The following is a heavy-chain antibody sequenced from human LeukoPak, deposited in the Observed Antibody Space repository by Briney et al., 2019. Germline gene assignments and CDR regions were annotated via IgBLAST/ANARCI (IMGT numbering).Heavy chain of an antibody. Sequence: GGSLRLSCAASGFTFSAYNMNWVRRTPGKGLEWVSSITTSSSYMFYADSVRGRFTISRDNAKNSLYLQMNSLRAEDTAVYYCARVEASGYDYGAFDYWGQGTLVTVSS. V-gene: IGHV3-21*01. CDR1: GFTFSAYN. CDR3: ARVEASGYDYGAFDY. CDR2: ITTSSSYM. D-gene: IGHD5-12*01. J-gene: IGHJ4*02.